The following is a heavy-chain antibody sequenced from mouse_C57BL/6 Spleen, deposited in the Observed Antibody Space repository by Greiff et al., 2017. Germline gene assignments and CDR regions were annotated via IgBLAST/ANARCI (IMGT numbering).Heavy chain of an antibody. J-gene: IGHJ3*01. D-gene: IGHD1-1*01. CDR1: GYTFTSYD. V-gene: IGHV1-85*01. CDR2: IYPRDGST. CDR3: APHADYGSSYFAY. Sequence: VQLQQSGPELVKPGASVKLSCKASGYTFTSYDINWVKQRPGQGLEWIGWIYPRDGSTKYNEKFKGKATLTVDTSSSTAYMGLHSLTSEDSAVYFCAPHADYGSSYFAYWGQGTLVTVSA.